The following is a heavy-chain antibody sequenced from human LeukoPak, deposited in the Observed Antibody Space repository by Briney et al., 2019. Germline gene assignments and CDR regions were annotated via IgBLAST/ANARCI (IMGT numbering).Heavy chain of an antibody. CDR3: AKDWPPDS. Sequence: GGSLRLSCVASGFTFTSHAMSWVRQVPGKGLEWVSAISASGGLTYYADSVKGRFTISRDSSKNTLYLQMNSLRAADTAVYYCAKDWPPDSWGQGTLVTVSS. CDR1: GFTFTSHA. CDR2: ISASGGLT. V-gene: IGHV3-23*01. J-gene: IGHJ5*01.